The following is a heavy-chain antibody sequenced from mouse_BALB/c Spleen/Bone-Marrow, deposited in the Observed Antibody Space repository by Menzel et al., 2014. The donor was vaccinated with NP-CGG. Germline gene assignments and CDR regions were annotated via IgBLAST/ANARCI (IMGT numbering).Heavy chain of an antibody. CDR2: ISTYSANT. J-gene: IGHJ4*01. V-gene: IGHV1-67*01. CDR1: GYTFTDYA. Sequence: VKLVESGPELVSPGVPVKISCKAFGYTFTDYAIHWVKQSHSKSLEWIGIISTYSANTNYNQKFKGKATMTVDKSSSTAYMELARLTFEDSAIYFCARDISGYVRAMDYWGQGTSVTVSS. D-gene: IGHD3-2*01. CDR3: ARDISGYVRAMDY.